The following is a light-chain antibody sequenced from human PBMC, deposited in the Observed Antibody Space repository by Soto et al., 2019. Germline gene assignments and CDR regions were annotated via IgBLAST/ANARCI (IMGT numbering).Light chain of an antibody. CDR2: DVN. J-gene: IGLJ1*01. Sequence: QSVLTQPPSVSGSPGQSVAISCTGTSSDVGSYNRVSWYQQPPGTAPKLMIYDVNNRPSGVPDRFSGSKSGNTASLTISGLQAEDEADYYCNSYTGSSTYVFGTGTQLTVL. CDR3: NSYTGSSTYV. V-gene: IGLV2-18*02. CDR1: SSDVGSYNR.